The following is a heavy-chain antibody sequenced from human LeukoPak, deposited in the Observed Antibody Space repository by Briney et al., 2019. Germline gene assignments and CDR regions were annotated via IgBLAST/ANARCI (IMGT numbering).Heavy chain of an antibody. CDR2: IYPGDSDP. J-gene: IGHJ4*02. Sequence: GESLKIPCKGPGYSFPSFWIAWVRQMPGKGLEWMGIIYPGDSDPRYSTSFQGQVTISADKSMSTAYLQWSSLKASDTAMYYGARRSGTYFGTTGYLYFFDYWGQGTLVTVSS. CDR1: GYSFPSFW. V-gene: IGHV5-51*01. D-gene: IGHD3-22*01. CDR3: ARRSGTYFGTTGYLYFFDY.